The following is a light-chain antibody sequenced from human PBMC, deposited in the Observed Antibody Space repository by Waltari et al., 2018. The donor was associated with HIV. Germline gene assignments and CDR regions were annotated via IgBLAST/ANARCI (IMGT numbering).Light chain of an antibody. J-gene: IGLJ1*01. V-gene: IGLV3-25*03. CDR2: KDS. CDR3: QSGDSSAPYV. Sequence: SYELTQPPSVSVSPGPTARITCPGDVLPKHYVYWYQQKPGQAPVLVIYKDSERPSGIPERFSGSSSGTTVTLTISGVQAEDEADYYCQSGDSSAPYVFGTGTKVTVL. CDR1: VLPKHY.